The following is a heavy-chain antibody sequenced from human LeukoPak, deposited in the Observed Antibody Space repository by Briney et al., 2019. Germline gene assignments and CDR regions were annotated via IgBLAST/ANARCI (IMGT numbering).Heavy chain of an antibody. D-gene: IGHD5-24*01. J-gene: IGHJ4*02. CDR2: IIPIINIA. V-gene: IGHV1-69*04. CDR1: RGTFSNYA. CDR3: ATGEFFGEMTTIRPFRLDF. Sequence: GSAVTESCKASRGTFSNYAISWVRQPPGQGLEWMGRIIPIINIANYAQKFQGRLTITPDKSTSTAYMELGSLRSEDTAVFYCATGEFFGEMTTIRPFRLDFWAQSTLVPVSS.